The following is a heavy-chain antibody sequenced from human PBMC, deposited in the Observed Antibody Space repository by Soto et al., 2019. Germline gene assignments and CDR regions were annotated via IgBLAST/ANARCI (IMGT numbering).Heavy chain of an antibody. D-gene: IGHD3-3*01. V-gene: IGHV4-31*03. CDR2: IYYSGST. J-gene: IGHJ4*02. CDR1: GGSISSGGYY. CDR3: ARVGDFWSGYKTPHFDY. Sequence: PSETLSLTCTVSGGSISSGGYYWSWIREHPGKGLEWIGYIYYSGSTYYNPSLKSRVTISVDTSKNQFSLKLSSVTAADTAVYYCARVGDFWSGYKTPHFDYWGQGTLVTVSS.